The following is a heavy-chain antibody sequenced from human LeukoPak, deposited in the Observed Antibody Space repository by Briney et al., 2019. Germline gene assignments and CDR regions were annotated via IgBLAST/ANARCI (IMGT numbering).Heavy chain of an antibody. V-gene: IGHV3-11*04. J-gene: IGHJ6*03. CDR2: ISSSGNTI. CDR3: ASQGSYYYYMDV. CDR1: GFNFSDYY. Sequence: PGGSLRLSCAASGFNFSDYYMTWIRQAPGTGLEWVSYISSSGNTIYYADSVKGRFAISRDNAKNSLYLQMNSLRAEDTAVYYCASQGSYYYYMDVWGKGTTVTVSS.